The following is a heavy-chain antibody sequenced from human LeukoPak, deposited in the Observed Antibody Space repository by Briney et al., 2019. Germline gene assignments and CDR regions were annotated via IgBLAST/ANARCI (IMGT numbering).Heavy chain of an antibody. CDR3: ARALLLWFGEPSYYFDY. V-gene: IGHV1-46*01. J-gene: IGHJ4*02. D-gene: IGHD3-10*01. Sequence: ASVKVSCKASGHTFTSYYMHWVRQAPGQGLEWMGIINPSGGSTSYAQKFQGRVTMTRDTSTSTVYMELSSLRSEDTAVYYCARALLLWFGEPSYYFDYWGQGTLVTVSS. CDR2: INPSGGST. CDR1: GHTFTSYY.